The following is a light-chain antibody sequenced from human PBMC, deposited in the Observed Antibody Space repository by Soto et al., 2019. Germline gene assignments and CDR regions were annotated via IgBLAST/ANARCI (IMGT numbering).Light chain of an antibody. CDR1: QNINIY. CDR2: AAS. CDR3: QHSYSTPRA. J-gene: IGKJ2*01. Sequence: DIQMTQSPSSLSASVGDRVTITCRASQNINIYLHWYQQKPGQAPQVLIYAASSLQSGVPSRFTGSGSGTDFTLTISSLESEDFGTYYCQHSYSTPRAFGHGTK. V-gene: IGKV1-39*01.